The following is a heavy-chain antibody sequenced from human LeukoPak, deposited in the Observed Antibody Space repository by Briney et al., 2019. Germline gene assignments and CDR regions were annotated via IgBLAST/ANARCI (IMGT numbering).Heavy chain of an antibody. D-gene: IGHD3-10*02. Sequence: PGGSLRLSYAASGLTFSGYEMNWVRQAPGKGLEWVSYISSSGSTIYYADSVKGRFTISRDNAKNSLYLQMNSLRAEDTAVYYCAELGITMIGGVWGKGTTVTISS. J-gene: IGHJ6*04. CDR2: ISSSGSTI. CDR3: AELGITMIGGV. CDR1: GLTFSGYE. V-gene: IGHV3-48*03.